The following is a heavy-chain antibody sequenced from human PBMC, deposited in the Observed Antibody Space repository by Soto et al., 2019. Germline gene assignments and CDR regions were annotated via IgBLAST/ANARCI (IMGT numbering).Heavy chain of an antibody. CDR2: IYSGGST. D-gene: IGHD2-2*01. J-gene: IGHJ4*02. Sequence: GGSLRLSCAASGFTVSSNYMSWVRQAPGKGLEWVSVIYSGGSTYYADSVKGRFTISRHNSKNTLYLQMNSLRAEDTAVYYCARVQYCSSTSCYGYYFDYWGQGTLVTVSS. V-gene: IGHV3-53*04. CDR1: GFTVSSNY. CDR3: ARVQYCSSTSCYGYYFDY.